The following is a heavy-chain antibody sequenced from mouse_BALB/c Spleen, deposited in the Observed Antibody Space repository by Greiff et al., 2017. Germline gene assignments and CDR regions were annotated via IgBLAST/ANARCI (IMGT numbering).Heavy chain of an antibody. J-gene: IGHJ4*01. D-gene: IGHD2-4*01. Sequence: EVQLQESGPGLVKPSQSLSLTCTVTGYSITSDYAWNWIRQFPGNKLEWMGYISYSGSTSYNPSLKSRISITRDTSKNQFFLQLNSVTTEDTATYYCARRDDYDGVMDYWGQGTSVTVSS. CDR3: ARRDDYDGVMDY. CDR2: ISYSGST. V-gene: IGHV3-2*02. CDR1: GYSITSDYA.